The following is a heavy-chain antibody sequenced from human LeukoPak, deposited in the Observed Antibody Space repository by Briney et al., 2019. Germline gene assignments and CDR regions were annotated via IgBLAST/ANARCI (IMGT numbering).Heavy chain of an antibody. CDR3: ARDANAGYSVNWFDP. V-gene: IGHV3-21*04. J-gene: IGHJ5*01. Sequence: GRSLRLSCAASGFTFSSYSMNWVRQAPGKGLEWVSSISSSSSYIYYADSVKGRFTISRDNAKNSLYLQMDSLRAEDTAIYYCARDANAGYSVNWFDPWGQGTLVTVSS. CDR2: ISSSSSYI. D-gene: IGHD5/OR15-5a*01. CDR1: GFTFSSYS.